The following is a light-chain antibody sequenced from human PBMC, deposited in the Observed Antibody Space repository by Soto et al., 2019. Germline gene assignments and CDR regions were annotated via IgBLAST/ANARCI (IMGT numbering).Light chain of an antibody. CDR3: HHFGSSPQT. Sequence: EIVLTQSPGTLSLSPGERATLSCRASQSVSSSHIAWYQQKPGQAPRLLIYGASSRAAGISDRFSGSGSGTDFTLSISRLEPEDFAVYYCHHFGSSPQTFGHGTKVEIK. CDR1: QSVSSSH. J-gene: IGKJ1*01. V-gene: IGKV3-20*01. CDR2: GAS.